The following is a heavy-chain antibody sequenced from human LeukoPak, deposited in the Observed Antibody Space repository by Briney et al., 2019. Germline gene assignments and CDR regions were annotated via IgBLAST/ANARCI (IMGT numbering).Heavy chain of an antibody. Sequence: SETLSLTCTVSGGSISSYYWSWIRQPPGKGLEWIGYIYYSGSTNYNPSLKSRVTISVDKSKNQFSLKLNSVTAADTAVYYCAKANGSGLIDIWGQGTMVTVSS. CDR1: GGSISSYY. D-gene: IGHD3-10*01. CDR2: IYYSGST. CDR3: AKANGSGLIDI. J-gene: IGHJ3*02. V-gene: IGHV4-59*12.